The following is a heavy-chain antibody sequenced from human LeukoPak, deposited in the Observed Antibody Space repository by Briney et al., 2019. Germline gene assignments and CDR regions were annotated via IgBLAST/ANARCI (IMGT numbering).Heavy chain of an antibody. Sequence: ASVKVSCKASGYTFTGYYMHWVRQAPGQGLEWMGWINPNSGGTNYAQKFQGRVTMTRDTSISTAYMELSRLRSDDTAVYYCARTGYYGSGSPYYYGMDVWGQGTTVTVS. D-gene: IGHD3-10*01. CDR3: ARTGYYGSGSPYYYGMDV. J-gene: IGHJ6*02. CDR1: GYTFTGYY. CDR2: INPNSGGT. V-gene: IGHV1-2*02.